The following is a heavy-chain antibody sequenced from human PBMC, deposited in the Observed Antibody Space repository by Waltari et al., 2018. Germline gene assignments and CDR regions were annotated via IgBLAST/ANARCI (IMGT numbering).Heavy chain of an antibody. CDR1: GYTFTSYA. V-gene: IGHV1-2*02. CDR3: AREYSSSPGQGWFDP. D-gene: IGHD6-6*01. J-gene: IGHJ5*02. CDR2: INHNSGGT. Sequence: QVQLVQSGSELKKPGASVKVSCKASGYTFTSYAMNWVRQAPGQGLEWMGWINHNSGGTNYAQKFQGRVTMTRDTSIRTAYMELSRLRSDDTAVYYCAREYSSSPGQGWFDPWGQGTLVTVSS.